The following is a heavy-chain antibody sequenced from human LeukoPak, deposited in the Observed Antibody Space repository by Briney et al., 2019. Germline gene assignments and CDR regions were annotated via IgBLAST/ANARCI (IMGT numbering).Heavy chain of an antibody. J-gene: IGHJ4*02. V-gene: IGHV3-23*01. CDR3: TRDLGLTPHDY. CDR2: ISGSGGST. CDR1: GFTFSSYA. Sequence: EGSLRLSCAASGFTFSSYAMSWVRQAPEKGLEWVSTISGSGGSTYYTDSVRGRFTISRDNSKNTLYLQMNSLKTEDTAVYYCTRDLGLTPHDYWGQGTLVTVSS.